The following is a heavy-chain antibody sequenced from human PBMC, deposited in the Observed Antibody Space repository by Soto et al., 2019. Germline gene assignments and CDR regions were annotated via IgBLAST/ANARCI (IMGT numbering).Heavy chain of an antibody. Sequence: QVHLVQSGAEVKKPGASVKVSCKTSGYTFTRYGISWVRQAPGQGLERMGWISGYDGRTNFAQKVQDRVTMTTDTSTSTVDMELRSLSSDDTAVYYCAREGDVPYYYYGMDVWGQGTTVTVSS. D-gene: IGHD2-21*02. CDR3: AREGDVPYYYYGMDV. V-gene: IGHV1-18*01. CDR2: ISGYDGRT. CDR1: GYTFTRYG. J-gene: IGHJ6*02.